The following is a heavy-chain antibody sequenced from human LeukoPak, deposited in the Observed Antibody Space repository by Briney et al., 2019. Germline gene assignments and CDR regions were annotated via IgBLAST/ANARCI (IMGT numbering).Heavy chain of an antibody. D-gene: IGHD6-19*01. CDR2: IYTSGST. V-gene: IGHV4-4*07. Sequence: PETLSRPCTVSGGSISSYYWSWIRQPAGKGLEWIGRIYTSGSTNYNPSLKSRVTISVDKSKNQFSLKLSSVTAADTAVYYCAREGSGWYRKSFDYLGQGTLVTLSP. J-gene: IGHJ4*02. CDR1: GGSISSYY. CDR3: AREGSGWYRKSFDY.